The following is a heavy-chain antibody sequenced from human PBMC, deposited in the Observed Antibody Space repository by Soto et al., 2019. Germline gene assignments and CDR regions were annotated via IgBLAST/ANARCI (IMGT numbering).Heavy chain of an antibody. CDR3: ALRSMAVVPEY. CDR2: IYYIGST. D-gene: IGHD3-22*01. Sequence: SETLSLTCTVSGGSISSGGYYWSWIRQHPGKGLEWIGYIYYIGSTYYNPSLKSRVTISVDTSKNQFSLTLSSMTAADTAVYYCALRSMAVVPEYWGQGTLVTVSS. V-gene: IGHV4-31*03. J-gene: IGHJ4*02. CDR1: GGSISSGGYY.